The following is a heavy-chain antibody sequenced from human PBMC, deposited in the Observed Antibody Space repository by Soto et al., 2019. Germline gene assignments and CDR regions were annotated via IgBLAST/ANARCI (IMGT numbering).Heavy chain of an antibody. CDR3: ARGGIAVVPAAIVHWFDP. Sequence: GXAVKVSCKASGYPFTSYYMHWVRQAPGQGLEWMGIINPSGGSTSYAQKFQGRVTMTRDTSTSTVYMELSSLRSEDTAVYYCARGGIAVVPAAIVHWFDPWGQGTLVTVS. D-gene: IGHD2-2*02. V-gene: IGHV1-46*01. J-gene: IGHJ5*02. CDR2: INPSGGST. CDR1: GYPFTSYY.